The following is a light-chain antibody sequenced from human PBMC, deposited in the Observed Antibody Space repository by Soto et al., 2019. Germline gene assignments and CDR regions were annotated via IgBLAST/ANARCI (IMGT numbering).Light chain of an antibody. Sequence: QSVLTQPASVSGSPGQPITISCTGTSSDVGGYDYVSWYQQHPGKAPKLMIYDVSSRPSGVSNRFSGSKSGSTASLTISGLQAEDEADYYCNSYTSSTTLVFGGGTKLTVL. CDR1: SSDVGGYDY. V-gene: IGLV2-14*03. J-gene: IGLJ2*01. CDR2: DVS. CDR3: NSYTSSTTLV.